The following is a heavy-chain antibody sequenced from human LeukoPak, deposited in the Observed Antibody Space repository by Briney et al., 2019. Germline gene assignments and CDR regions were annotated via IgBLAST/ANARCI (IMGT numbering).Heavy chain of an antibody. J-gene: IGHJ4*02. CDR1: GFTFSSYA. CDR3: ARDRSPRGAIHYFDY. Sequence: GRSLRLSCAASGFTFSSYAMHWVRQAPGKGLEWVAVISYDGSNEYYADSVKGRFTISRDNSKNTLYLQMNSLRAEDTAVYYCARDRSPRGAIHYFDYWGQGTLVTVSS. CDR2: ISYDGSNE. D-gene: IGHD1-26*01. V-gene: IGHV3-30-3*01.